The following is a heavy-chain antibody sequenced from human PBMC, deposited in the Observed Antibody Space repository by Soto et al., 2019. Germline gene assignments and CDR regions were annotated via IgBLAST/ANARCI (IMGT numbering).Heavy chain of an antibody. V-gene: IGHV3-30*03. Sequence: QVQLVESGGGVVQPGRSLRLSCAASGFTFTTCGMHWVRQAPGKGLECVALISHDGSNKYYAESVKGRFTISRDNSKNTLNLQMNSLRAEDTAVYYCASNYYDFWSGYYDYYYLDVWGKGTTVTGSS. CDR2: ISHDGSNK. CDR3: ASNYYDFWSGYYDYYYLDV. D-gene: IGHD3-3*01. CDR1: GFTFTTCG. J-gene: IGHJ6*03.